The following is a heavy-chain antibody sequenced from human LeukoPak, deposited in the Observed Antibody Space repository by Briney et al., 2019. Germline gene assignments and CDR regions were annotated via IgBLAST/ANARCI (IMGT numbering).Heavy chain of an antibody. J-gene: IGHJ4*02. CDR3: AKDPGGVGAGDY. V-gene: IGHV3-30*18. CDR2: ISYDGSNK. D-gene: IGHD1-26*01. Sequence: GRSLRLSCAASGFTFSSYGMHWVRQAPGKGLEWVAVISYDGSNKYYADSVKDRFTISRDNSKNTLYLQMNSLRAEDTAVYYCAKDPGGVGAGDYWGQGTLVTVSS. CDR1: GFTFSSYG.